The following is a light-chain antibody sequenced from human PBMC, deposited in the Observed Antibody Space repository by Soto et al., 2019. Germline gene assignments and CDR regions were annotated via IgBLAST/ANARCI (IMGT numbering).Light chain of an antibody. J-gene: IGLJ1*01. Sequence: QSAPTQPRSVSGSPGQSGTISCTGTRSDVGGYNYVSWYQQHPGKAPKLMIYDVSKRPSGVPDRFSGSQSGNTASLTISGLQAEDESDYYCCSYAGSDSYVFGTGTKVTVL. CDR3: CSYAGSDSYV. CDR2: DVS. CDR1: RSDVGGYNY. V-gene: IGLV2-11*01.